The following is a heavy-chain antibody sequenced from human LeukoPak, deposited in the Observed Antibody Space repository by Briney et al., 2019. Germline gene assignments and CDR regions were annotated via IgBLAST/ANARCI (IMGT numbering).Heavy chain of an antibody. D-gene: IGHD5-24*01. CDR1: GFTVSSNY. CDR3: AGWLQLRVHASDI. CDR2: IYSGGST. V-gene: IGHV3-53*01. Sequence: SGGSLRLSCAASGFTVSSNYMSWVRQAPGKGLEWVSVIYSGGSTYYADSVKGRFTISRDNSKNTLYLQMNSLRAEDTAVYYCAGWLQLRVHASDIWGQGTMVTVSS. J-gene: IGHJ3*02.